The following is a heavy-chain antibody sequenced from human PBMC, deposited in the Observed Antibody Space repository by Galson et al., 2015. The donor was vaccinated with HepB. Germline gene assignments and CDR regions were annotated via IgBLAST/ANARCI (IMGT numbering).Heavy chain of an antibody. CDR3: ARETYYGGHSGGLDI. Sequence: SVKVSCKASGFSFNIYYLHWVRQAPGQGLEWVGIINSRGDNATFAQKFQGRITMTRDASTSTVYMELNSLRSDDTAVYYCARETYYGGHSGGLDIWSQGSMVTVSS. D-gene: IGHD2-21*01. J-gene: IGHJ3*02. CDR2: INSRGDNA. V-gene: IGHV1-46*02. CDR1: GFSFNIYY.